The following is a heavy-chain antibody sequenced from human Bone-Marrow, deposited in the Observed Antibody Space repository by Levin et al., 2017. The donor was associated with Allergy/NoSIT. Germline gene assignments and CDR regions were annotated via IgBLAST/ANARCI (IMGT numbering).Heavy chain of an antibody. V-gene: IGHV3-9*01. J-gene: IGHJ6*02. CDR2: ISWNSGSI. CDR3: AKDSSYGVYYYYYGMDV. D-gene: IGHD5-18*01. Sequence: GGSLRLSCAASGFTFDDYAMHWVRQAPGKGLEWVSGISWNSGSIGYADSVKGRFTISRDNAKNSLYLQMNSLRAEDTALYYCAKDSSYGVYYYYYGMDVWGQGTTVTVSS. CDR1: GFTFDDYA.